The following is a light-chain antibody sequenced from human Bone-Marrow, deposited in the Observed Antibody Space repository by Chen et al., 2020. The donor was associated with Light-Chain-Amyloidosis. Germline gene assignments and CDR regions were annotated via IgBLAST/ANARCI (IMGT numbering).Light chain of an antibody. CDR2: EVI. V-gene: IGLV2-14*01. CDR3: SSYRSGSYVL. Sequence: QSALTQPASVSGSPGQAITISCAGTSSDVGGYNFVSWYQQNAGKVPRLIIYEVIHRPSGVSSRFSASKSGNTASLTISGLQTEDEGDYYCSSYRSGSYVLFGGGTKLTVL. J-gene: IGLJ2*01. CDR1: SSDVGGYNF.